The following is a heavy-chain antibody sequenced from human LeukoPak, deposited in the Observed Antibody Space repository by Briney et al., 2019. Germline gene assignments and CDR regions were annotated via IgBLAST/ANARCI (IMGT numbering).Heavy chain of an antibody. CDR2: ISYDGSNK. D-gene: IGHD3-10*01. Sequence: PGGSLRLSCAASGCTFNSYGMHWVRKAPCKGLGRVAVISYDGSNKYYADSVKGRFTISRDNSKNTLYLQMNSLRAEDTAVYYCAKLTVGSGSYYTAIDYWGQGTLVTVSS. CDR1: GCTFNSYG. J-gene: IGHJ4*02. V-gene: IGHV3-30*18. CDR3: AKLTVGSGSYYTAIDY.